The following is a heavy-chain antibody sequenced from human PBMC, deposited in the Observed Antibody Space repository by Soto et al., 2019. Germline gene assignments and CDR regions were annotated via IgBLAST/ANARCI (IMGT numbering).Heavy chain of an antibody. CDR1: GGTFSSYA. V-gene: IGHV1-69*06. D-gene: IGHD3-22*01. CDR3: ARDRYYDSSGYYYYYYGMDV. CDR2: IIPIFGTA. J-gene: IGHJ6*02. Sequence: QVQRVQSGAEVKKPGSSVKVSCKASGGTFSSYAISWVRQAPGQGLEWMGGIIPIFGTANYAQKFQGRVTITADKSTSTAYMALSSLGYEDTAVYYCARDRYYDSSGYYYYYYGMDVWGQGTTVTVSS.